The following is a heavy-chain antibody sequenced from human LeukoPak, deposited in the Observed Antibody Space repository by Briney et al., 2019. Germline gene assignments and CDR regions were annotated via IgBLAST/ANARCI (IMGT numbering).Heavy chain of an antibody. CDR1: GFTFSNAW. CDR3: TTDNDQLLFPYYFDY. D-gene: IGHD2-2*01. J-gene: IGHJ4*02. CDR2: IKSKTDGGTT. Sequence: GGSLRLSCAASGFTFSNAWMSWVRQAPGKGLEWVGRIKSKTDGGTTDYAAPVKGRFTISRDDSKNTLYLQMNSLKTEDTAVYYCTTDNDQLLFPYYFDYWGQGTLVTVSS. V-gene: IGHV3-15*01.